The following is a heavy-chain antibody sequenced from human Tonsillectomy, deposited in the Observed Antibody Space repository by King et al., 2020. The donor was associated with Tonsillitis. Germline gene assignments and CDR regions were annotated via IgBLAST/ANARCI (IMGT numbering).Heavy chain of an antibody. J-gene: IGHJ4*02. CDR1: GFTFSSYW. CDR2: IKQDESEK. D-gene: IGHD3-10*01. V-gene: IGHV3-7*01. Sequence: VQLVESGGGWVQPGGSLRLSCAASGFTFSSYWMSWVRQAPGKGLEWVANIKQDESEKYYVDSVKGRFTISRDNAKNSLYLQMNSLRAEDTAVYYCARWRLWFGVLLRKIYYFDFWGQASLVTVSS. CDR3: ARWRLWFGVLLRKIYYFDF.